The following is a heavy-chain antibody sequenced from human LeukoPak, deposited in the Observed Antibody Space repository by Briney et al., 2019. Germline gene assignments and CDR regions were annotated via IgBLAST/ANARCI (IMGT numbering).Heavy chain of an antibody. D-gene: IGHD1-1*01. CDR2: FDPEDGET. CDR3: ATDLSLQLRLSGYYYGMDV. CDR1: GYTFTSYY. J-gene: IGHJ6*02. Sequence: GASVKVSCKASGYTFTSYYMHWVRQAPRKGLEWMGGFDPEDGETIYAQKFQGRVTMTEDTSTDTAYMELSSLRSEDTAVYYCATDLSLQLRLSGYYYGMDVWGQGTTVTVSS. V-gene: IGHV1-24*01.